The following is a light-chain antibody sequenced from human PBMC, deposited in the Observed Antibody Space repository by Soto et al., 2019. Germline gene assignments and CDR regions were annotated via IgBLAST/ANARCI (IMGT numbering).Light chain of an antibody. CDR3: QQYNKWPFT. J-gene: IGKJ3*01. CDR1: QSVSSK. CDR2: GAS. V-gene: IGKV3-15*01. Sequence: EIVMTQSPSTLSVSPGERATLSCGASQSVSSKIAWYQQKPGQAPRLLIYGASTRATGIPARISGSGYGTEFNLTISSLQPEDFAVYYCQQYNKWPFTFGPGTKVDIK.